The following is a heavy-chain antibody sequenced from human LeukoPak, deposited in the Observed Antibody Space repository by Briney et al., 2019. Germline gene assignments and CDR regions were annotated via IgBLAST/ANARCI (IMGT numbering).Heavy chain of an antibody. CDR1: GYTLTELS. J-gene: IGHJ4*02. D-gene: IGHD6-19*01. CDR3: ETAYSSGWQYYFDY. V-gene: IGHV1-24*01. Sequence: ASVKVSCKVSGYTLTELSMHWVRQAPGKGLEWMGGFDPEDGETIYAQKFQGRVTMTEDTSTDTAYMELSSLRSEDTAVYYCETAYSSGWQYYFDYWGQGTLVTVSS. CDR2: FDPEDGET.